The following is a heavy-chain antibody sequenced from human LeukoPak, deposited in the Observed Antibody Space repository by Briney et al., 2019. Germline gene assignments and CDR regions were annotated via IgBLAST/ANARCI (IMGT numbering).Heavy chain of an antibody. D-gene: IGHD2-15*01. CDR2: ISYDGSNK. Sequence: GGSLRLSCAASGFTFSSYAMHWVRQAPGKGLEWVAVISYDGSNKYYADSVKGRFTISRDNSKNTLYLQMNSLRAEDTAVYYCARGPSMVGAFDIWGQGTVVTVSS. CDR3: ARGPSMVGAFDI. CDR1: GFTFSSYA. V-gene: IGHV3-30*01. J-gene: IGHJ3*02.